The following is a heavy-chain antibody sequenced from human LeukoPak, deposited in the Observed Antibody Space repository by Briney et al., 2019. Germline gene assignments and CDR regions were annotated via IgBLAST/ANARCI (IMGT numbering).Heavy chain of an antibody. D-gene: IGHD3-10*01. Sequence: QPGGSLRLSCAASGFTFSSYWMSWVRQAPGKGLEWVANIKQDGSEKYYVDSVKGRFTISRDNAKNSLYLQMNSLRAEDTAVYYCARDHYGSGSYYYYYMDVWGKRTTVTVSS. V-gene: IGHV3-7*01. J-gene: IGHJ6*03. CDR1: GFTFSSYW. CDR2: IKQDGSEK. CDR3: ARDHYGSGSYYYYYMDV.